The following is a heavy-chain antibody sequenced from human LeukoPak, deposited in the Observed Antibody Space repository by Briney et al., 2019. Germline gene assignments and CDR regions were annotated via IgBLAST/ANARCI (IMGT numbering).Heavy chain of an antibody. Sequence: GGSLRLSCAASGFTFNRYNMNWVRRAPGKGLEWVSSISTSSSYIYYADSVKGRFTISRDNAKNSLYLQMNSLRAEDTAVYYCARLGGPVFWGQGTLVTVSS. CDR3: ARLGGPVF. D-gene: IGHD2-15*01. V-gene: IGHV3-21*01. J-gene: IGHJ4*02. CDR2: ISTSSSYI. CDR1: GFTFNRYN.